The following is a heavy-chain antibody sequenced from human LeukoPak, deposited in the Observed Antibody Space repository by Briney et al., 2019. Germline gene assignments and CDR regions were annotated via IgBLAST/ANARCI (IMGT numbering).Heavy chain of an antibody. Sequence: GGSLRLSCAASGFTFSSYAMSWVRQAPGKGLEWVSAISGSGGSTYYADSVKGRFTISRDNSKNTLYLQMNSLRAEDTAVYYCATQLYCSSTSCYYFDYWGQGTLVTVSS. V-gene: IGHV3-23*01. J-gene: IGHJ4*02. CDR1: GFTFSSYA. CDR3: ATQLYCSSTSCYYFDY. D-gene: IGHD2-2*01. CDR2: ISGSGGST.